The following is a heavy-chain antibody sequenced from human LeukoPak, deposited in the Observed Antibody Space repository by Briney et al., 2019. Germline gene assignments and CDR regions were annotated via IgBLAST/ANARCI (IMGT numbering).Heavy chain of an antibody. CDR2: ISYDGSNK. CDR1: GFTFNKYA. J-gene: IGHJ4*02. CDR3: ARDRHDDY. Sequence: GRSLRLSCAASGFTFNKYAIHWVRQAPGKGLEWVAVISYDGSNKYYSDSVKGRFTISRDNSKNTVYLQMNSLRPEDTAVYYCARDRHDDYWGQGTLVTVSS. V-gene: IGHV3-30*04.